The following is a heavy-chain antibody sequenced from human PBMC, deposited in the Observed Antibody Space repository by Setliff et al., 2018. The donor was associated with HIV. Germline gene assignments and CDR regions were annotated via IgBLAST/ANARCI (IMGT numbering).Heavy chain of an antibody. CDR1: GGTFSSYG. D-gene: IGHD6-6*01. V-gene: IGHV1-69*10. J-gene: IGHJ4*02. CDR2: IIPILDIS. CDR3: ARGPPYSSSSYFDY. Sequence: ASVKVSCKASGGTFSSYGISWVRQAPGQGLEWMGGIIPILDISNYAQKFQGRVTVTADKSTSTAYMELSSLTSEDTAMYFCARGPPYSSSSYFDYWGQGTQVTVSS.